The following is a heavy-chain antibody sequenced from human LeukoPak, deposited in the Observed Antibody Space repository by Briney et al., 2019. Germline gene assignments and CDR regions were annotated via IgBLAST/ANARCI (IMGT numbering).Heavy chain of an antibody. J-gene: IGHJ3*02. Sequence: SETLSLTCTVSGGSISSGSYYWSWIRQPAGKGLEWIGRIYTSGSTNYNPSLKSRVTISVDTSKNQFSLKLSSVTAADTAVYYCARDGTGTTYAFDIWGQGTMVTVSS. CDR2: IYTSGST. CDR1: GGSISSGSYY. V-gene: IGHV4-61*02. CDR3: ARDGTGTTYAFDI. D-gene: IGHD1-1*01.